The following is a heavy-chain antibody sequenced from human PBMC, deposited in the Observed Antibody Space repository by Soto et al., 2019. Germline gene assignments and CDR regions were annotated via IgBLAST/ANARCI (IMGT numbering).Heavy chain of an antibody. CDR3: ARDSQKVGTTRLYFGL. J-gene: IGHJ2*01. CDR1: GDSISSYD. Sequence: PSETLSLTCTVSGDSISSYDWSRIRQPAGKGLEWIGRIYSSGSTNYNPSLKSRVSMSVDTSKNQFSLKLSSVTAADTAVYYCARDSQKVGTTRLYFGLWGRGTLVSLSS. CDR2: IYSSGST. D-gene: IGHD1-26*01. V-gene: IGHV4-4*07.